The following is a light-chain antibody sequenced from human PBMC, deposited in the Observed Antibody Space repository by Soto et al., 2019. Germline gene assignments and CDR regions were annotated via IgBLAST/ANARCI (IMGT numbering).Light chain of an antibody. Sequence: EIVLTQSPATLSLSPGERATLSCRASQSVGGYLDWYQQKPGQAPRLLIYDASNRASGITARFSGSGSGTDFTLTISSLEPEDLAVYYCHQRSNWPPLTFGAGTKVEIK. CDR1: QSVGGY. CDR2: DAS. V-gene: IGKV3-11*01. CDR3: HQRSNWPPLT. J-gene: IGKJ4*01.